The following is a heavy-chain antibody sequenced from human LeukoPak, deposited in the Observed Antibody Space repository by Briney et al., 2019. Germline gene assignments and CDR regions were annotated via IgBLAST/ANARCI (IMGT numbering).Heavy chain of an antibody. Sequence: GGSLRLSCAASGFTFSSYGMHWVHQAPGKGLEWVAVIWYDGSNKYYADAVKGRFTITRDNSKNTLYLQMNSLRAEDTAVYYCARAPTSYYYFDYWGQGTLVTVSS. D-gene: IGHD1-26*01. CDR3: ARAPTSYYYFDY. J-gene: IGHJ4*02. CDR2: IWYDGSNK. V-gene: IGHV3-33*01. CDR1: GFTFSSYG.